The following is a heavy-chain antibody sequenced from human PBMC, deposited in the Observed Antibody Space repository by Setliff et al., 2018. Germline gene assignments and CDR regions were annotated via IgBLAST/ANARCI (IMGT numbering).Heavy chain of an antibody. CDR1: GGSISSYY. Sequence: PSETPFLTCTVSGGSISSYYWSWIRQPPGKRLEWIGYIYYSGSTNYNPSLKSRVTTSVDTSKNQFSLNLTSVTAADTAVYYCARRGDINGYYYHEDAFDIWGQGTMVTVSS. CDR3: ARRGDINGYYYHEDAFDI. J-gene: IGHJ3*02. D-gene: IGHD3-22*01. CDR2: IYYSGST. V-gene: IGHV4-59*12.